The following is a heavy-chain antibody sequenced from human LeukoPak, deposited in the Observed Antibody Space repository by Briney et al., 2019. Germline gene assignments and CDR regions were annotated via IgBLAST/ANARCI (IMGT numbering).Heavy chain of an antibody. V-gene: IGHV3-7*01. J-gene: IGHJ4*02. CDR3: ASSHDSSGND. Sequence: HGGSLRLSCAASGFSFSTSWMAWVRQAPGKGLEWVGNIYYDGSTKYYGDPVKGRSTISRDNAKNSLFLQMNSLREEDTAVYYCASSHDSSGNDWGQGTMVAVSS. CDR2: IYYDGSTK. D-gene: IGHD3-22*01. CDR1: GFSFSTSW.